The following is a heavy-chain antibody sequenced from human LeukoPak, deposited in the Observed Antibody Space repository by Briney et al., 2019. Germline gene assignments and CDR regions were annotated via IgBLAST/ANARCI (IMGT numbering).Heavy chain of an antibody. CDR2: IYYSGST. CDR1: GGSINSYY. V-gene: IGHV4-59*12. CDR3: ARDLVGVVGGLPYWYFDL. D-gene: IGHD2-15*01. J-gene: IGHJ2*01. Sequence: PSETLSLTCTVSGGSINSYYWSWIRQPPGKGLEWLGYIYYSGSTNYNPSLKSRVTISVDTSKNQFSLKLSSVTAADTAVYYCARDLVGVVGGLPYWYFDLWGRGTLVSVSS.